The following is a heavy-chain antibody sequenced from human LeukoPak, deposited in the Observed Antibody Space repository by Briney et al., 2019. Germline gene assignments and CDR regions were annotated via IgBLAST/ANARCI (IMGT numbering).Heavy chain of an antibody. Sequence: RASVKVSCKASGYTFTGYYIHWVRQAPGQGLEWMGWINPNSGGTNFAQKFRGRATLTRDTSINTAYMDLSRVRSDDTAVYYCARDRIVGASDAFDIWGQGTMVTVSS. CDR3: ARDRIVGASDAFDI. J-gene: IGHJ3*02. D-gene: IGHD1-26*01. CDR2: INPNSGGT. CDR1: GYTFTGYY. V-gene: IGHV1-2*02.